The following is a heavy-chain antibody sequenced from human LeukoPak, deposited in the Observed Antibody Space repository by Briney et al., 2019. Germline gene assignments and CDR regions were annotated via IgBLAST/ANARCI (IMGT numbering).Heavy chain of an antibody. CDR3: AKESSYYDFWSGYYKPPYYYYYGMDV. Sequence: PGGSLRLSCAASGFTFSSYAMSWVRQAPGKGLEWVSAISGSGGSTYYADSEKGRFTISRDNSKNTLYLQINSLRAEDTAVYYCAKESSYYDFWSGYYKPPYYYYYGMDVWGQGTTVTVSS. CDR1: GFTFSSYA. CDR2: ISGSGGST. J-gene: IGHJ6*02. V-gene: IGHV3-23*01. D-gene: IGHD3-3*01.